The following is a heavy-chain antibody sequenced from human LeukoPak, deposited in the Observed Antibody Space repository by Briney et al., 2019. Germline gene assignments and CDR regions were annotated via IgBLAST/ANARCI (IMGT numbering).Heavy chain of an antibody. V-gene: IGHV3-23*01. J-gene: IGHJ4*02. CDR2: ISGSGGST. CDR3: AKDYTYYYGSGSAKDY. CDR1: GFTFSSYA. Sequence: GGSLRLSCAASGFTFSSYAMSWVRQAPGKGLEWVSAISGSGGSTYYADSVKGRFTISRDNSKNTLYLQMNSLRAEDTAVYYCAKDYTYYYGSGSAKDYWGQGTLVTVSS. D-gene: IGHD3-10*01.